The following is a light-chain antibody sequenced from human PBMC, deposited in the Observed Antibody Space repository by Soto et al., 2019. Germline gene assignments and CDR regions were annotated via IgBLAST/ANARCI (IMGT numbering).Light chain of an antibody. CDR2: AAS. J-gene: IGKJ2*01. CDR3: QKYNSAPNT. V-gene: IGKV1-27*01. CDR1: QDISNY. Sequence: DIQMTQSPSSLSASVGDRVTITCRASQDISNYLAWYQQKPGKVPKLLIYAASTLQAGVQSRFSGSGSGTVFTLTINSLQPEDVATYYCQKYNSAPNTFGRGTRLQIQ.